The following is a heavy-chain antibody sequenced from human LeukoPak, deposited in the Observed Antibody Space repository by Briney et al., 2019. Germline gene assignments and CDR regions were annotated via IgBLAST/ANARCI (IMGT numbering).Heavy chain of an antibody. D-gene: IGHD5-12*01. Sequence: GASVKVSCKASRYIFTSYAISWVRQAPGQGLEWMGWISAHNGNTNYAQNLQGRVTMTTDTSTSTAYMELRSLRSDDTAVYYCARDGGRNSGYYLPYEVAAPDYWSQGTLVTVST. CDR2: ISAHNGNT. CDR1: RYIFTSYA. V-gene: IGHV1-18*01. J-gene: IGHJ4*02. CDR3: ARDGGRNSGYYLPYEVAAPDY.